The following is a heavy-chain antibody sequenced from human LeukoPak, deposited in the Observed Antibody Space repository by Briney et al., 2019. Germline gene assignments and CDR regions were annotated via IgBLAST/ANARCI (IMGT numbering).Heavy chain of an antibody. J-gene: IGHJ4*02. CDR3: ARDFYYDSSGYGSDY. Sequence: ASVKVSCKASGGTFSSYAISWVRQAPGQGLEWMGGIIPIFGIANYAQKFQGRVTITADKSTSTAYMELSSLRSEDTAVYYCARDFYYDSSGYGSDYWGQGTLVTVSS. CDR1: GGTFSSYA. V-gene: IGHV1-69*17. D-gene: IGHD3-22*01. CDR2: IIPIFGIA.